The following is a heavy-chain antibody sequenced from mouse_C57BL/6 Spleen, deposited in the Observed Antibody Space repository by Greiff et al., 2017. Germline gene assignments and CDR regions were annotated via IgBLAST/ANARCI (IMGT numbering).Heavy chain of an antibody. D-gene: IGHD1-1*01. V-gene: IGHV1-64*01. CDR3: ARERYQLREYFDV. CDR1: GYTFTSYW. Sequence: VQLQQPGAELVKPGASVKLSCKASGYTFTSYWMHWVKQRPGQGLEWIGMIHPNSGSTNYNEKFKSKATLTVDKSSSTAYMQLSSLTSEDSAVYDCARERYQLREYFDVWGTGTTVTVSS. CDR2: IHPNSGST. J-gene: IGHJ1*03.